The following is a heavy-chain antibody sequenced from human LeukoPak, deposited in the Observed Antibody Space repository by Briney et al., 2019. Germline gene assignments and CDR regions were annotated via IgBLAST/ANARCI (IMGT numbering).Heavy chain of an antibody. V-gene: IGHV1-2*02. CDR1: GYTFTGYY. D-gene: IGHD2-2*03. J-gene: IGHJ4*02. CDR2: INLNSGDT. CDR3: ARVGFGFCINPSCFFDY. Sequence: ASVKVSCKASGYTFTGYYMHWVRQAPGQGLEWMGWINLNSGDTKSAQRFQGRVTMTRDTSITTAYMDLSRLTTADTAVYYCARVGFGFCINPSCFFDYGGKGPLVTVSP.